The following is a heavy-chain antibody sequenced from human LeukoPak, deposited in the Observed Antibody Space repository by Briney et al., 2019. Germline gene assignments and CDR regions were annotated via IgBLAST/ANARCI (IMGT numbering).Heavy chain of an antibody. D-gene: IGHD2-2*02. CDR3: AKDGCLSASCYIPF. CDR1: GFTFSNYA. CDR2: ITGSAGST. V-gene: IGHV3-23*01. J-gene: IGHJ4*02. Sequence: PGGSLRLSCAASGFTFSNYAMSWVRQAPGKGLEWVSGITGSAGSTSYADSVKGRFTISRDNSKNTLSLQMNSLRAEDTAVYYCAKDGCLSASCYIPFWGQGALVTVSS.